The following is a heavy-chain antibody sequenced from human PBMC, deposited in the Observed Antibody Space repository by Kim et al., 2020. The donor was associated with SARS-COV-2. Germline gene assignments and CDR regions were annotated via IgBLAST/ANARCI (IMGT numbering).Heavy chain of an antibody. Sequence: SETLSLTCTVSGGSISSSNWWSWVRQPPGKGLEWIGEIYHSGSTNYNPSLKSRVTISVDKSKNQFSLKLSSVTAADTAVYYCARDLYRIAAAGTSVAAFDIWGQGTMVTVSS. D-gene: IGHD6-13*01. V-gene: IGHV4-4*02. CDR3: ARDLYRIAAAGTSVAAFDI. J-gene: IGHJ3*02. CDR1: GGSISSSNW. CDR2: IYHSGST.